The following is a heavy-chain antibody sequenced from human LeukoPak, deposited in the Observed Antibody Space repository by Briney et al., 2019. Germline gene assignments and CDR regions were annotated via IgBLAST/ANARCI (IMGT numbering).Heavy chain of an antibody. J-gene: IGHJ4*02. CDR1: GFTFNSYG. CDR2: ISYDGSNK. V-gene: IGHV3-30*03. Sequence: GRSLRLSCAASGFTFNSYGMHWVRQAPGKGLEWVAVISYDGSNKYYADSVKGRFTISRDNSKNTLYLQMNSLRVEDTAVYYCACRSGSYSYYFDYWGQGNLVTVSS. CDR3: ACRSGSYSYYFDY. D-gene: IGHD3-10*01.